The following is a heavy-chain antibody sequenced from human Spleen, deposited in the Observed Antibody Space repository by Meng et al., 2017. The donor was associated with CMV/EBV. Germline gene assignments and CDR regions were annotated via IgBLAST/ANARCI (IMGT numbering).Heavy chain of an antibody. J-gene: IGHJ6*02. CDR1: GGTFITSA. Sequence: SVKVSCKASGGTFITSALSWVRQAPGQGLEWMGGIIPVLGVSDHAQKFQGRVTFTADKSTSTAYMELSSLRSEDTAVYYCAREPGYGSGSYYSYYGMDVWGQGTTVTVSS. CDR3: AREPGYGSGSYYSYYGMDV. V-gene: IGHV1-69*10. CDR2: IIPVLGVS. D-gene: IGHD3-10*01.